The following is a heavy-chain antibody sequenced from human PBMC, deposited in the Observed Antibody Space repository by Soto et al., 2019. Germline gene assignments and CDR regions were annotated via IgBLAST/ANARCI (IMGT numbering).Heavy chain of an antibody. V-gene: IGHV4-34*01. CDR1: GGSFSDYY. D-gene: IGHD3-10*01. Sequence: PSETLSLTCAAYGGSFSDYYWSWIRQPPGKGLEWIGEINHSGSTNYNPSLKSRVTISVDTSKNQFSLKLNSVTAADTAVYYCARGFRKWGTMVRGTPPPYYYYDMDVWGQGTTVTVSS. CDR2: INHSGST. CDR3: ARGFRKWGTMVRGTPPPYYYYDMDV. J-gene: IGHJ6*02.